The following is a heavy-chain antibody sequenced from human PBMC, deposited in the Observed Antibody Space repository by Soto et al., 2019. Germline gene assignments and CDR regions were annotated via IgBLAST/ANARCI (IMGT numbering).Heavy chain of an antibody. CDR2: INSNSGGT. Sequence: GASVKVSCKASGYTFTGYYMHWVRQAPGQGLEWMGWINSNSGGTNYAQKFQGWVTMTRDTSISTAYMELSRLRSDDTAVYYCARAPAATFNWFDPWGQGTLVTVSS. CDR1: GYTFTGYY. D-gene: IGHD2-15*01. V-gene: IGHV1-2*04. J-gene: IGHJ5*02. CDR3: ARAPAATFNWFDP.